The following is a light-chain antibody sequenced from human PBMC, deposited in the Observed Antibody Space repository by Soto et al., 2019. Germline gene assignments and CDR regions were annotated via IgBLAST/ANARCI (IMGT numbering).Light chain of an antibody. CDR2: KAS. CDR3: QQYSSYSLIT. CDR1: QSISGW. J-gene: IGKJ5*01. Sequence: DIQMTQSPSTLSAYVGDRVTMTCRASQSISGWLAWYQQKQGKAPNLLIYKASNLESGVPSRFSGSGSGTEFTLTISSLQPDDSATYYCQQYSSYSLITFGQGTRLEIK. V-gene: IGKV1-5*03.